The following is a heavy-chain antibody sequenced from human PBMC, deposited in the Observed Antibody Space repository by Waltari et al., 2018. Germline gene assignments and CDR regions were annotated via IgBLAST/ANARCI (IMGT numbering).Heavy chain of an antibody. CDR3: ARAGIAAAGTSWYFDL. J-gene: IGHJ2*01. CDR1: GFTLSCYW. CDR2: IKQDGSEK. V-gene: IGHV3-7*03. D-gene: IGHD6-13*01. Sequence: EVQLVASGGGLVQPGGSLRLSWAASGFTLSCYWMIWVRQAPWKGLEWVANIKQDGSEKYYVDSVKGRFTISRDNAKNSLYLQMNSLRAEDTAVYYCARAGIAAAGTSWYFDLWGRGTLVTVSS.